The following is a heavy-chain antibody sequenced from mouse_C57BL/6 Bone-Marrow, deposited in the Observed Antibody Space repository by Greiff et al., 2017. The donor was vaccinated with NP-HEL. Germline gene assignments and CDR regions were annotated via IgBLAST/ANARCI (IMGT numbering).Heavy chain of an antibody. CDR1: GYAFTNYL. Sequence: QVQLQQSGAELVRPGTSVKVSCKASGYAFTNYLIEWVKQRPGQGLEWIGLFNPGSGGPNYIPKFKGKATLTADKASSTAYMQLSRLTSEDSAVYVCARGRPYTMDYWGQGTSVTVSS. V-gene: IGHV1-54*01. CDR3: ARGRPYTMDY. J-gene: IGHJ4*01. CDR2: FNPGSGGP.